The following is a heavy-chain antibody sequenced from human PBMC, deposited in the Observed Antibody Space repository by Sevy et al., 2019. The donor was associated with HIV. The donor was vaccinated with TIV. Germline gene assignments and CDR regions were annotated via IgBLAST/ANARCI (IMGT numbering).Heavy chain of an antibody. CDR2: ISWNSGNI. D-gene: IGHD7-27*01. CDR1: GFTSDDYA. CDR3: AKDATLGILDAFHI. V-gene: IGHV3-9*02. Sequence: GGSLRLSCTVSGFTSDDYAMHWVRQAPGKGLEWVSGISWNSGNIGYADSVKGRFTISRDNAKKSLDLQMNSLRVEDTALYYCAKDATLGILDAFHIWGQGTMVTVSS. J-gene: IGHJ3*02.